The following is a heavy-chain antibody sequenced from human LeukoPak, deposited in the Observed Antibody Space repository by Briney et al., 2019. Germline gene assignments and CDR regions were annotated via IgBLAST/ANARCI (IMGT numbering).Heavy chain of an antibody. V-gene: IGHV3-74*01. D-gene: IGHD3-9*01. CDR3: ARGADSGYSSDN. CDR1: GFTFSSFY. Sequence: GGSLRLSCAASGFTFSSFYMHWVRQAPGKGLVWVSRINGDGTIINYADSVKGRFTISRDNAKNTLYLQMNSLRAEDTAVYYCARGADSGYSSDNWGQGTLVSVSS. J-gene: IGHJ4*02. CDR2: INGDGTII.